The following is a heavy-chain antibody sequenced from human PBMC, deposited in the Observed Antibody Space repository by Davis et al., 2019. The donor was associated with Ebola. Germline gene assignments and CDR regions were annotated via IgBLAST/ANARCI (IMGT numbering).Heavy chain of an antibody. V-gene: IGHV3-48*01. J-gene: IGHJ4*02. D-gene: IGHD6-13*01. CDR3: AKGPIAAAGTHFDY. Sequence: GESLKISCAASGFTFSSYSMNWVRQAPGKGLEWVSYISSGSSTIYYADSVKGRFTISRDNSKNTLYLQMNSLRAEDTAVYYCAKGPIAAAGTHFDYWGQGTLVTVSS. CDR1: GFTFSSYS. CDR2: ISSGSSTI.